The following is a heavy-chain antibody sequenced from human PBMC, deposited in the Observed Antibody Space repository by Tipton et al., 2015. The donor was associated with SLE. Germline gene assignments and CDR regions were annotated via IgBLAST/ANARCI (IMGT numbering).Heavy chain of an antibody. CDR3: AKALIVVVPAVPDWYFDL. Sequence: SLRPSCAASGFTFDDYAMHWVRQAPGKGLEWVSGISWNSGSIGYADSVKGRFTISRDNAKNSLYLQMNSLRAEDTALYYCAKALIVVVPAVPDWYFDLWGRGTLVTVSS. J-gene: IGHJ2*01. CDR1: GFTFDDYA. D-gene: IGHD2-2*01. V-gene: IGHV3-9*01. CDR2: ISWNSGSI.